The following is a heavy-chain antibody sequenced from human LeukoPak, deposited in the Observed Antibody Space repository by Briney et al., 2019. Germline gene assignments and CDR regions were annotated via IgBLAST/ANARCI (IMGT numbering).Heavy chain of an antibody. Sequence: PGRSLRLSCAGSGFNFVEYAVNWVRQAPGKGLEWVGLITTKASVVTPEYAASVRGRFSISRDDSKNIAYLQLNNLKSEDTAMYFCTREVERGGSYWGGDYWGQGTLVTVSS. CDR1: GFNFVEYA. CDR3: TREVERGGSYWGGDY. V-gene: IGHV3-49*04. J-gene: IGHJ4*02. D-gene: IGHD1-26*01. CDR2: ITTKASVVTP.